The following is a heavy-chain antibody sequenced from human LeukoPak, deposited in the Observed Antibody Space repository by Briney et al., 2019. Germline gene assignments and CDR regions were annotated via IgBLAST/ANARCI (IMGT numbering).Heavy chain of an antibody. Sequence: GESLKISCKGSGYSFTSYWIGWVRQLPGKGLGWMGIIYPGDSDTRYSPSFQGQVTLSADKSISTAYLQWSSLKASDTAMYYCARQLAVAGFYSDYWGQGTLVTVSS. CDR3: ARQLAVAGFYSDY. J-gene: IGHJ4*02. D-gene: IGHD6-19*01. CDR1: GYSFTSYW. V-gene: IGHV5-51*01. CDR2: IYPGDSDT.